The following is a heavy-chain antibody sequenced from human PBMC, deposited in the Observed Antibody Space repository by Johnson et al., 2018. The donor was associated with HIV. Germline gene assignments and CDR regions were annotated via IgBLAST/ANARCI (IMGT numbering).Heavy chain of an antibody. CDR3: AKDSGANWNYGAFDI. CDR2: ISISGSNI. J-gene: IGHJ3*02. V-gene: IGHV3-48*04. Sequence: VQLVESRGVLVQPGGSLRLSCAASGFTFSSYAMSWVRQAPGKGLAWVSYISISGSNIYKADSVKGRFTISRDNAKNSLYLQMNSLRAEDTAVYYCAKDSGANWNYGAFDIWGQGTMVTVSS. D-gene: IGHD1-7*01. CDR1: GFTFSSYA.